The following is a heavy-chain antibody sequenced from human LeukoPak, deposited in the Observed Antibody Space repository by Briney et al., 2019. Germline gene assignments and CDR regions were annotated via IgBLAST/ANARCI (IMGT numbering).Heavy chain of an antibody. Sequence: SHTLSLTCALYGGSFSNYYWSWIRHPPGKWLEWIGEINDSGRINYNPSLLSRVTVSVDPSKNQFSLSLTSVTATDTAVYYCARRWNYGRNYYIDVWGKGATVSVSS. CDR3: ARRWNYGRNYYIDV. J-gene: IGHJ6*03. CDR1: GGSFSNYY. CDR2: INDSGRI. V-gene: IGHV4-34*01. D-gene: IGHD1-7*01.